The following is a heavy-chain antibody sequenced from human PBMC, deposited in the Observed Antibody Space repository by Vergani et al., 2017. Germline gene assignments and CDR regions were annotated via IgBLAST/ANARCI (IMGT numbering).Heavy chain of an antibody. Sequence: QVQLQESGPGLVKPSETLSLTCTVSGGSMSSYYWSWIRQPAGKGLEWIGRIYTSGSTNYNPSLKSRVTMSVDTSKNQFSLKLRSVTAADTAVYYCARDGPSPRGFDWLLYQNYYYYGMDVWGQGTTVTVSS. CDR1: GGSMSSYY. CDR3: ARDGPSPRGFDWLLYQNYYYYGMDV. CDR2: IYTSGST. J-gene: IGHJ6*02. V-gene: IGHV4-4*07. D-gene: IGHD3-9*01.